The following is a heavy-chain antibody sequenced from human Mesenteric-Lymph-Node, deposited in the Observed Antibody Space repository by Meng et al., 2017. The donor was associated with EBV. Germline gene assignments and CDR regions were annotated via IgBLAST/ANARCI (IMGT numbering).Heavy chain of an antibody. CDR2: INHSGST. D-gene: IGHD3-10*01. Sequence: QVQLQVWGAGLLKPSETLSLKCAVYGGSFSAYYWTWIRQPPGKGLEWIGEINHSGSTIYNPSLKSRVTMSVDTSTNQFSLNLKSVTAADTAVYFCAGDLAVGAIAGNWFDPWSQGTLVTVSS. CDR1: GGSFSAYY. J-gene: IGHJ5*02. CDR3: AGDLAVGAIAGNWFDP. V-gene: IGHV4-34*01.